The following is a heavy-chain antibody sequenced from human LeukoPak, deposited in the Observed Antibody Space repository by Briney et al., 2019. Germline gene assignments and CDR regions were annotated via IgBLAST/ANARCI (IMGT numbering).Heavy chain of an antibody. V-gene: IGHV4-38-2*01. CDR2: IYHSGST. Sequence: PSETLSLTCGVSGYSISSGYYWGWIRQPPGKGLEWIGSIYHSGSTYYNPSLKSRVTISVDTSKNQFSLKLSSVTAADTAVYYCARAKYQLDAFGIWGQGTMVTVSS. D-gene: IGHD2-2*01. CDR3: ARAKYQLDAFGI. CDR1: GYSISSGYY. J-gene: IGHJ3*02.